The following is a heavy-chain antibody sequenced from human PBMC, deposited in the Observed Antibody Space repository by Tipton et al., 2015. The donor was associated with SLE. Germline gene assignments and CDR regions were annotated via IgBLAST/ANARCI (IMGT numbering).Heavy chain of an antibody. CDR3: ARGDSNGYFAY. J-gene: IGHJ4*02. V-gene: IGHV4-28*03. D-gene: IGHD3-22*01. CDR2: FYYSGGT. Sequence: TLSLTCAVSGYSISSRNFWGWIRQPPGKGLEWIAYFYYSGGTYYNPSLKSRVTMSVDTSKNQFSLKLSSVTAVDTAVYYCARGDSNGYFAYWGQGTLVTVSS. CDR1: GYSISSRNF.